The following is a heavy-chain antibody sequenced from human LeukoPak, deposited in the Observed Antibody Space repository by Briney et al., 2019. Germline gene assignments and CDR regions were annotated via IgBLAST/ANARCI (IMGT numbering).Heavy chain of an antibody. CDR1: GFIFSDYY. Sequence: PGGSLTLSCAASGFIFSDYYMNWIRQAPGKGLEWLSRISGTGDTIQYADSVKGRFTISRDNAKNSLYLDMKSLRADDTAVYFCAREPRYFVWFDPWGQGTLVTVSS. V-gene: IGHV3-11*04. CDR2: ISGTGDTI. J-gene: IGHJ5*02. CDR3: AREPRYFVWFDP. D-gene: IGHD3-9*01.